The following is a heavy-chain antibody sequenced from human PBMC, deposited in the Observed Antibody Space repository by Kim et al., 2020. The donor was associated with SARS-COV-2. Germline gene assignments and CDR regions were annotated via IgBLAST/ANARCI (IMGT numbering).Heavy chain of an antibody. D-gene: IGHD3-10*01. V-gene: IGHV1-3*01. Sequence: ASVKVSCKASGYPFSRYGLHWVRQAPGQRLEWMGWINAGNGNTKYSQKFQGRVTISGDISASTAYLELSSLRSEDKAVYYCARDGISMVRGVMSGMDVWGQGTMVTVSS. CDR1: GYPFSRYG. CDR2: INAGNGNT. CDR3: ARDGISMVRGVMSGMDV. J-gene: IGHJ6*02.